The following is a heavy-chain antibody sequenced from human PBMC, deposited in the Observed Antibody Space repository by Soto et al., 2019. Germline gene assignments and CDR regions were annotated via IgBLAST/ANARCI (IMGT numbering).Heavy chain of an antibody. J-gene: IGHJ4*01. CDR3: ARDLRDAMDYDSSGSSLDY. D-gene: IGHD3-22*01. CDR1: CYTFTSYG. Sequence: ASVKVSCKASCYTFTSYGISWVRQAPGQGLEWMGWITAYNGNTNYAQKLQGRVTMTTDTSTSTAYMELRSLRSADTAVYYCARDLRDAMDYDSSGSSLDYWGHETLVTVS. V-gene: IGHV1-18*04. CDR2: ITAYNGNT.